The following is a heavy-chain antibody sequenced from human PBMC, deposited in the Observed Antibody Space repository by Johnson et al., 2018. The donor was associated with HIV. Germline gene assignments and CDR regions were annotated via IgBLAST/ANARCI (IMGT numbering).Heavy chain of an antibody. CDR3: AKVRRAYYEDAFDI. CDR2: INSDGSST. CDR1: GFTFSSYW. J-gene: IGHJ3*02. Sequence: VQLVESGGGLVQPGGSLRLSCAASGFTFSSYWMHWVRQAPGKGLVWVSRINSDGSSTRYADSVKGRFSISRNNSRGTLYLQMNSLRPEDTEVYYCAKVRRAYYEDAFDIWGQGTMVTVSS. V-gene: IGHV3-74*01. D-gene: IGHD3-22*01.